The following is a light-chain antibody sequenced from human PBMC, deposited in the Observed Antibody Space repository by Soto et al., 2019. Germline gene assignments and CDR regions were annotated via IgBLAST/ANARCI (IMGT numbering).Light chain of an antibody. V-gene: IGKV1-5*01. J-gene: IGKJ4*01. CDR3: QQHHSYSPA. CDR1: QSISSW. CDR2: DVS. Sequence: DIQMSQSPSALSASVGDRVTITCRASQSISSWLAWYQQKPGKAPKILIYDVSSLESGVPSRFSGSGSGTKFTLTIASLQPDDFATYSCQQHHSYSPAFGGGTKVDIK.